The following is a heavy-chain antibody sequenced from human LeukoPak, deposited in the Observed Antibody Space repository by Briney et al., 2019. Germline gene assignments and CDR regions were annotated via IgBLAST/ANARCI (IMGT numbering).Heavy chain of an antibody. CDR1: GFTFSSYS. V-gene: IGHV3-48*04. CDR3: TTSLPHIVDVTASDGGN. J-gene: IGHJ4*02. D-gene: IGHD2-21*02. Sequence: GGSLRLSCAASGFTFSSYSMNWVRQAPGKGLEWVSYVSSSSSTIYYADSVKGRFTISRDNAKNSLYLQMNSLRAEDTAVYYCTTSLPHIVDVTASDGGNWGQGTLVTVSS. CDR2: VSSSSSTI.